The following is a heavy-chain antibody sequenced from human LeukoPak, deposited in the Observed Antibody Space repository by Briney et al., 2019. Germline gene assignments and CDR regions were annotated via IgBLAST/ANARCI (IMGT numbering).Heavy chain of an antibody. D-gene: IGHD6-19*01. CDR3: ARHHGSGWYDY. CDR1: AGSISRYY. CDR2: ITTSGTT. V-gene: IGHV4-4*07. J-gene: IGHJ4*02. Sequence: SETLSLTCTVAAGSISRYYWNWIRQPAGKGLEWIGRITTSGTTNYNPSLKSRVTMSVDTSKNQFSLKLSSVTAADTAVYYSARHHGSGWYDYWGQGTLVTVSS.